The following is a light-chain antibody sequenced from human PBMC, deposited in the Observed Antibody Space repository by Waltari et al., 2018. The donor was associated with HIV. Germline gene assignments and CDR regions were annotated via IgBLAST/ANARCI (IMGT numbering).Light chain of an antibody. CDR1: NSNIGSHA. Sequence: QSVLTQSPSVSEAPGQRVTISCSGSNSNIGSHAVTWYRQSPGKPTRLLVYDDDLILSGFSDRFFASKSGTSASLAINDLKSDDESLYYCATWDDCLNALLFGGGTKVTVL. CDR2: DDD. J-gene: IGLJ2*01. V-gene: IGLV1-36*01. CDR3: ATWDDCLNALL.